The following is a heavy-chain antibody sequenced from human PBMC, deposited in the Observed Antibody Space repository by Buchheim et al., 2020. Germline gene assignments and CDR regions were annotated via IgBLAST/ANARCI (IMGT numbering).Heavy chain of an antibody. D-gene: IGHD6-13*01. V-gene: IGHV3-7*01. Sequence: EVQLVESGGGLVQPGGSLRLSCAASGFTFSSYWMSWVRQAPGKGLEWVANIKQDGSEKYYVESVKGGFTISRENAKNSLYLQMNSLRAEDTAVYYCARERIAAAVHYGMDVWGQGTT. CDR3: ARERIAAAVHYGMDV. CDR2: IKQDGSEK. CDR1: GFTFSSYW. J-gene: IGHJ6*02.